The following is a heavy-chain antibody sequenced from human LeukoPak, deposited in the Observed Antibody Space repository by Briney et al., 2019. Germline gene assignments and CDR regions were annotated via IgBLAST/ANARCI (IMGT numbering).Heavy chain of an antibody. Sequence: GESLKISCKGSGYTYTKSWIAWVRQMPGKGLELMGIIYPVDSETRYSPSFQGQVTISVDKSISTAYLQWSSLKASDTAMYYCARQGCTTTSCHTIDSWGQGTLVTVSS. CDR2: IYPVDSET. CDR3: ARQGCTTTSCHTIDS. V-gene: IGHV5-51*01. D-gene: IGHD2-2*02. J-gene: IGHJ4*02. CDR1: GYTYTKSW.